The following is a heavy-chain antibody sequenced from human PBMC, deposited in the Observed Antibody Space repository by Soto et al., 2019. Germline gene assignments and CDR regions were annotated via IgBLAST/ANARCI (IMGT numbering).Heavy chain of an antibody. J-gene: IGHJ5*02. V-gene: IGHV2-5*02. D-gene: IGHD3-22*01. CDR2: IYWDDDK. Sequence: QITLKESGPTLVKPTQTLTLTCTFSGFSHSTSGVGVVWIRQPPGKALQWLALIYWDDDKRYSPSLKSRLTITKDTSKNQVVLTRTNMEPVDTAKYYCAHRRSTYYYDSTFDPWGQGTLVTVAS. CDR3: AHRRSTYYYDSTFDP. CDR1: GFSHSTSGVG.